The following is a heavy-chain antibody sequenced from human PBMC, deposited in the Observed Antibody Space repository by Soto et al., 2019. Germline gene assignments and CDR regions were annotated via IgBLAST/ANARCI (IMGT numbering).Heavy chain of an antibody. J-gene: IGHJ5*02. CDR3: ARGAHYGDPNWFDP. D-gene: IGHD4-17*01. CDR1: GGSFSGYY. Sequence: QVQLRQWGAGLLKPSETLSLTCAVYGGSFSGYYWSWIRQPPGKGLEWIGEINHSGSTNYNPSLKSRVTISVDTSKNQFSLKLSSVTAADTAVYYCARGAHYGDPNWFDPWGQGTLVTVSS. CDR2: INHSGST. V-gene: IGHV4-34*01.